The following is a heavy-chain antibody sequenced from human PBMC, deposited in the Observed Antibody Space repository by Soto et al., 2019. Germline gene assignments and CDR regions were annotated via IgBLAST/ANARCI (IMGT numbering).Heavy chain of an antibody. CDR2: IYYSGST. V-gene: IGHV4-30-4*01. Sequence: QVQLQESGPGLVKPSQTLSLTCTVSGGSISSGDYYWSWIRQPPGKGLEWIGYIYYSGSTYYNPSLKSRVTISVDTSKNQFSLKLSSVTAADTAVYYCARGGIAARRAEYFQHWGQGTLVTVSS. CDR3: ARGGIAARRAEYFQH. D-gene: IGHD6-6*01. CDR1: GGSISSGDYY. J-gene: IGHJ1*01.